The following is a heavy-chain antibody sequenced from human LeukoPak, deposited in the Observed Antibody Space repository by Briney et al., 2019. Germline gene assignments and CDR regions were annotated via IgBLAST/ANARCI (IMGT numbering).Heavy chain of an antibody. CDR2: ISGSGGST. D-gene: IGHD2-2*02. V-gene: IGHV3-23*01. Sequence: GGSLRLSCAASGFTFSSYAMSWVRQAPGKGLEWVSAISGSGGSTYYADSVKDRFTISRDNSKNTLYLQMNSLRAEDTAVYYCARGGLVPAAIRDAFDIWGQGTMVTVSS. CDR3: ARGGLVPAAIRDAFDI. J-gene: IGHJ3*02. CDR1: GFTFSSYA.